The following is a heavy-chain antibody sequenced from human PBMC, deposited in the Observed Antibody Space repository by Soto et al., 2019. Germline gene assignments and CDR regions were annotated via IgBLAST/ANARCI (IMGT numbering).Heavy chain of an antibody. J-gene: IGHJ4*02. V-gene: IGHV3-33*01. Sequence: GGSLRLSCAASGFTFSSYGMHWVRQAPGKGLEWVAVIWYDGSNKYYADSVKGRFTISRDNSKNTLYLQMNSLRAEDTAVYYCARDRSEGYYFDYWGQGTLVTVSS. CDR3: ARDRSEGYYFDY. CDR1: GFTFSSYG. CDR2: IWYDGSNK.